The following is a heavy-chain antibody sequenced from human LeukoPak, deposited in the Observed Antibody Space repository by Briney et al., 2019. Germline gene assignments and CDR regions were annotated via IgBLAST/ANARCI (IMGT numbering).Heavy chain of an antibody. CDR1: GFTFDDYA. V-gene: IGHV3-9*01. Sequence: PGGSLRLSCAASGFTFDDYAMHWVRHAPGKGLEWVSGISWNSGSIGYADSVKGRFTISRDNAKNSLYLQMNSLRAEDTALYYCAKGGLRYFDWLLFGHFDYWGQGTLVTVSS. D-gene: IGHD3-9*01. CDR2: ISWNSGSI. J-gene: IGHJ4*02. CDR3: AKGGLRYFDWLLFGHFDY.